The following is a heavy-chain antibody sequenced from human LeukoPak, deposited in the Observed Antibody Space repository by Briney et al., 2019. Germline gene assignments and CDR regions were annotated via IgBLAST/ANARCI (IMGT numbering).Heavy chain of an antibody. D-gene: IGHD3-10*01. CDR1: GFTFSRYE. CDR3: AREGFFPFDY. J-gene: IGHJ4*02. CDR2: ISSSGSTI. V-gene: IGHV3-48*03. Sequence: GGSLRLSCAASGFTFSRYEMNWVRQAPGKGLEWVSYISSSGSTIYYADSVKGRFTISRDNAKNSLYLQMNSLRAEDTAVYYCAREGFFPFDYWGQGTLVTVSS.